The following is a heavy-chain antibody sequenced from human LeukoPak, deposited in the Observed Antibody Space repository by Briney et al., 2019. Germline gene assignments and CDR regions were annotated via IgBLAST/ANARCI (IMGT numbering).Heavy chain of an antibody. CDR2: INHSGST. D-gene: IGHD5-18*01. Sequence: SETLSLTCAVYGGSFSGYYWSWIRQPPGKGLEWIGEINHSGSTNYNPSLKSRVTISVDTSKNQFSLKLSSVTAADTAVYYCARGAMARSDYWGQGTLVTVSS. CDR3: ARGAMARSDY. CDR1: GGSFSGYY. V-gene: IGHV4-34*01. J-gene: IGHJ4*02.